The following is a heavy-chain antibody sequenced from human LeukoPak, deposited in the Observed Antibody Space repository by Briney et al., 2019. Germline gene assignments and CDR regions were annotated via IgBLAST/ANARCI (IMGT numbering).Heavy chain of an antibody. J-gene: IGHJ4*02. CDR1: GFTFSSYN. V-gene: IGHV3-21*01. CDR3: AKDWSDTTDWYGELDY. CDR2: ISGRSSYI. Sequence: IPGGSLRLSCAASGFTFSSYNMNWVRQAPWKGLEWVSSISGRSSYINYADSVKGRFTISRDNAKNSLYVQMNSLRAEDTALYYCAKDWSDTTDWYGELDYWGQGTLVTVSS. D-gene: IGHD3-10*01.